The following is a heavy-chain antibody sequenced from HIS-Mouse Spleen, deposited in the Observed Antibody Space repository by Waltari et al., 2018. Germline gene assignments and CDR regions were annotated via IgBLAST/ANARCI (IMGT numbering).Heavy chain of an antibody. D-gene: IGHD6-6*01. J-gene: IGHJ4*02. CDR1: GYTFTGSY. CDR2: INPNSGGT. Sequence: QVQLVQSGAEVKKPGASVQVSCKASGYTFTGSYMHWVRQAPGQGLEWMGWINPNSGGTNYAQKFQGRVTMTRDTSISTAYMELSRLRSDDTAVYYCARVYSSSWRGFDYWGQGTLVTVSS. V-gene: IGHV1-2*02. CDR3: ARVYSSSWRGFDY.